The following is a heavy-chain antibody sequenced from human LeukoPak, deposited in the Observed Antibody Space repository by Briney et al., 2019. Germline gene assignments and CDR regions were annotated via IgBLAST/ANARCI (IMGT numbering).Heavy chain of an antibody. CDR1: GFTFSSYA. CDR2: ISSNGGST. D-gene: IGHD3-10*01. J-gene: IGHJ6*02. V-gene: IGHV3-64D*06. Sequence: GGSLRLSCSASGFTFSSYAMHWVRQAPGKGLEYVSAISSNGGSTYYADSVKGRFTISRGNSKNTLYLQMSSLRAEDTAVYYCVKATYYYGSGSYEIYYYGMDVWGQGTTVTVSS. CDR3: VKATYYYGSGSYEIYYYGMDV.